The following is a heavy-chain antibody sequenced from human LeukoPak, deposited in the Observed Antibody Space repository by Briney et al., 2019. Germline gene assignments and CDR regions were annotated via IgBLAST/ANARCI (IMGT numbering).Heavy chain of an antibody. CDR2: ISNDGSNK. D-gene: IGHD6-13*01. CDR1: GFTFDIYG. CDR3: ARDVSWLSSSRLGGYYGMDV. J-gene: IGHJ6*02. V-gene: IGHV3-30-3*01. Sequence: GRSLRLSCAASGFTFDIYGVHWVRQAPGKGLEWVADISNDGSNKYYADSVKGRFTISRDNSKNTLYLQMNSLRAEDTAVYYCARDVSWLSSSRLGGYYGMDVWGQGTTVTVSS.